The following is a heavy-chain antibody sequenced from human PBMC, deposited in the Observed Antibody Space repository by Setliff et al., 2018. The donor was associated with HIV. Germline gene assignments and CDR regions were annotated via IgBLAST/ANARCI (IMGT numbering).Heavy chain of an antibody. CDR2: INPNSGGT. D-gene: IGHD3-22*01. Sequence: GASVKVSCKASGYTFTGYYMHWVRQAPGQGLEWMGWINPNSGGTNYAQKFQGRVTMTRDTSISTAYMELSRLRSDDTAVYYCARVSLDYDSSGYRNWFDPWASVKVTVSS. J-gene: IGHJ5*02. V-gene: IGHV1-2*02. CDR1: GYTFTGYY. CDR3: ARVSLDYDSSGYRNWFDP.